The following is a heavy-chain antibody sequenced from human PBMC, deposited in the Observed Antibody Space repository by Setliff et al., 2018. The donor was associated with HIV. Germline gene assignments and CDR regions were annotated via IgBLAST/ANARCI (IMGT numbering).Heavy chain of an antibody. J-gene: IGHJ4*02. CDR1: GYTFSSYG. CDR2: ISAYNGNT. D-gene: IGHD1-26*01. Sequence: ASVKVSCKASGYTFSSYGISWVRQPTGPGLEWMGWISAYNGNTNYAQKLKGRVTMTTDTSTSTAYMELSSLRSEDTAVYYCAREGRYSGSYDYWAQGTLVTVSS. CDR3: AREGRYSGSYDY. V-gene: IGHV1-18*01.